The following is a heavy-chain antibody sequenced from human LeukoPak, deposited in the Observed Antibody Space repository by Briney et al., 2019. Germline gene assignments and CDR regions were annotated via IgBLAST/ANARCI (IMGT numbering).Heavy chain of an antibody. D-gene: IGHD5-12*01. CDR3: ARGGSGYDFSSILGAFDI. V-gene: IGHV3-21*01. CDR1: GFTFSSYS. Sequence: GGSLRLSCAASGFTFSSYSMNWVRQAPGKGLEWVSSISSSSSYIYYADSVKGRFTISRDNAKNSLYLQMNSLRAEDTAVYYCARGGSGYDFSSILGAFDIWGQGTMVTVSS. CDR2: ISSSSSYI. J-gene: IGHJ3*02.